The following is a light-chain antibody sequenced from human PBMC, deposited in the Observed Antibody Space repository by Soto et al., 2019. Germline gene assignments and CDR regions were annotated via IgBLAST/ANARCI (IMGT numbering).Light chain of an antibody. J-gene: IGKJ1*01. CDR3: QQYDTSPRT. CDR2: STS. Sequence: EIVLTQSPGTLSLSPGERATLSCRASQSVNTIYFAWYQQKPGQAPRLLIYSTSNRATGIPDRFCGSGSGTDFTLTISRLEPEDFAVYYCQQYDTSPRTFGQGTKVEIK. CDR1: QSVNTIY. V-gene: IGKV3-20*01.